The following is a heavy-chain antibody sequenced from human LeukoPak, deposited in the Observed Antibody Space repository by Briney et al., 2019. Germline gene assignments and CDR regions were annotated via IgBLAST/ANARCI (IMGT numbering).Heavy chain of an antibody. D-gene: IGHD3-9*01. CDR2: VYYDGVT. CDR3: ARHAFLTYRSSSFDY. V-gene: IGHV4-39*01. J-gene: IGHJ4*02. CDR1: GGSISGSSYF. Sequence: SETLSLTCTVSGGSISGSSYFWGWIRQPPGKGLEWIGTVYYDGVTYYNPSLKIRVTISVDTSKNQFSLRLSSVTAADTAVYYCARHAFLTYRSSSFDYWGQGTLVTGSS.